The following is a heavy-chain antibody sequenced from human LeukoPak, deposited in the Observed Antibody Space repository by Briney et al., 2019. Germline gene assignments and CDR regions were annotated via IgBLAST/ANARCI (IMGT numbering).Heavy chain of an antibody. CDR2: ISWNSGSI. V-gene: IGHV3-9*01. J-gene: IGHJ4*02. CDR1: GFTFDDYA. Sequence: PGRSLRLSCAASGFTFDDYAMHWVRQAPGKGLEWVSGISWNSGSIGYADSVKGRFTISRDNAKNSLYLQMNSLRAEDTALYYCAKDLESGYCTNGVCSYFDYWGQGTLVTVSS. D-gene: IGHD2-8*01. CDR3: AKDLESGYCTNGVCSYFDY.